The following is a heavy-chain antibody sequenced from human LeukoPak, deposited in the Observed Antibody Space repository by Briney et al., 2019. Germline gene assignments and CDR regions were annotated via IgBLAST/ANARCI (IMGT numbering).Heavy chain of an antibody. CDR1: GYTFTTYW. J-gene: IGHJ4*02. Sequence: GESLKISCTGSGYTFTTYWIGWVRQVPGKGLEWMGIIYPSDSDTRYSPSFQGQVTISADKSISTAYLQWSSLKASDTAMYYCAREYGSRFDYWGQGTLVTVSS. CDR2: IYPSDSDT. CDR3: AREYGSRFDY. D-gene: IGHD1-26*01. V-gene: IGHV5-51*01.